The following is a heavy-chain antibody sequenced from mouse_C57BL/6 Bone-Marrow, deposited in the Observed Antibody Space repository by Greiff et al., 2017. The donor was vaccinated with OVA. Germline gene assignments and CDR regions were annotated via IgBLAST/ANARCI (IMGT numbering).Heavy chain of an antibody. D-gene: IGHD4-1*01. CDR3: ARRLTGTFDY. CDR1: GFTFSSYT. V-gene: IGHV5-9*01. CDR2: ISGGGGNT. Sequence: EVKLVESGGGLVKPGGSLKLSCAASGFTFSSYTMSWVRQTPEKRLEWVATISGGGGNTYYPDSVKGRFTISRDNAKNTLYLQMSSLRSEDTALYYCARRLTGTFDYWGQGTTLTVSS. J-gene: IGHJ2*01.